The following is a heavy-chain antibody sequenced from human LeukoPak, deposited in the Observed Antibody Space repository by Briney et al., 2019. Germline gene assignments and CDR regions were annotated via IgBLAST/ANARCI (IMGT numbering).Heavy chain of an antibody. CDR3: ARQDEDNWFDP. V-gene: IGHV4-31*03. CDR2: IYYSGGT. CDR1: GGSISSGGYY. D-gene: IGHD2-15*01. Sequence: SEILSLTCTVSGGSISSGGYYWSWIRQHPGKGLEWIGYIYYSGGTYYNPSLKSRVTISVDTSKNQFSLKLSSVTAADTAVYYCARQDEDNWFDPWGQGTLVTVSS. J-gene: IGHJ5*02.